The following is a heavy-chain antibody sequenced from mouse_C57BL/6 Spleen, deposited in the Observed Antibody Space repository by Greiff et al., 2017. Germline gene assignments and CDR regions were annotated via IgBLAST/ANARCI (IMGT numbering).Heavy chain of an antibody. CDR1: GFSLTSYA. D-gene: IGHD1-1*01. V-gene: IGHV2-9-1*01. J-gene: IGHJ1*03. CDR3: ARYYYGSGYFDV. CDR2: LWTGGGT. Sequence: QVQLKESGPGLVAPSQSLSITCTVSGFSLTSYAISWVRQPPGKGLEWLGVLWTGGGTNYNSALKSRLSISKDNSKSQVFLKMNSLQTDDTARYYCARYYYGSGYFDVWGTGTTVTVSS.